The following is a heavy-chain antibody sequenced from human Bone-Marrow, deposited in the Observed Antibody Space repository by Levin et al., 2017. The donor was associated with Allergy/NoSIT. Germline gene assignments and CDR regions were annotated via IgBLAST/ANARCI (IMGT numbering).Heavy chain of an antibody. Sequence: GGSLRLSCTASGFTFSSYAMSWVRQAPGKGLEWVSAISGSGGSTYYADSVKGRFTISRDNSKNTLYLQMNSLRAEDTAVYYCAKGTQLWSFGDYYYYGIDVWGQGTTVTVSS. V-gene: IGHV3-23*01. CDR2: ISGSGGST. CDR1: GFTFSSYA. J-gene: IGHJ6*02. CDR3: AKGTQLWSFGDYYYYGIDV. D-gene: IGHD5-18*01.